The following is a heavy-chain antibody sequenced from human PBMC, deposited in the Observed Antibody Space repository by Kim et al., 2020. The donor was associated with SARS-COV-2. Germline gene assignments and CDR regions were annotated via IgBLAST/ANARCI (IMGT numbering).Heavy chain of an antibody. CDR3: ARDSDGYNSDDAYFDY. Sequence: LQGRATMTTDTSTSTAYMELRSLRSDDTAVYYCARDSDGYNSDDAYFDYWGQGTLVTVSS. V-gene: IGHV1-18*01. J-gene: IGHJ4*02. D-gene: IGHD5-12*01.